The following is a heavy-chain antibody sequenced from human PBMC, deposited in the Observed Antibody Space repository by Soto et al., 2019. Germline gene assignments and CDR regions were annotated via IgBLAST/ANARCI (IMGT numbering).Heavy chain of an antibody. V-gene: IGHV1-18*01. CDR3: ARDNYYDSSGYYYIRDYYYGMDV. CDR2: ISAYNGNT. D-gene: IGHD3-22*01. J-gene: IGHJ6*02. Sequence: QVQLVQSGAEVKKPGASVKVSCKASGYTFTSYGISWVRQAPGQGLEWMGWISAYNGNTNYAQKLQGRVTMTTDTSTSTADMELRSLRSDDTAVYYCARDNYYDSSGYYYIRDYYYGMDVWGQGTTVTVSS. CDR1: GYTFTSYG.